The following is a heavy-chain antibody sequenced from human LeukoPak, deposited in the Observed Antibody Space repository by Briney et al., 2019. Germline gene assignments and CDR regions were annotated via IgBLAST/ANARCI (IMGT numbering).Heavy chain of an antibody. Sequence: GGSLRLSCASSGFTLSTSGMSWVRQAPGKGLEWVSFISGGAGSPNYADSVKGRFTMSRDTAKSTLYLQMNSLRDDDTATYYCAKGRGSTSIYEYWGQGTLVTV. V-gene: IGHV3-23*01. CDR1: GFTLSTSG. J-gene: IGHJ4*02. D-gene: IGHD2-2*01. CDR2: ISGGAGSP. CDR3: AKGRGSTSIYEY.